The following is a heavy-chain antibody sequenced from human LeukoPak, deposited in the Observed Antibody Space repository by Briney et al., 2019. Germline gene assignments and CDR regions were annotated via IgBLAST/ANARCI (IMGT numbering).Heavy chain of an antibody. D-gene: IGHD2-15*01. CDR3: ARRGVAATFVWFDP. Sequence: ASVKVSCKASGYTFTTYIMHWVRQAPGQGLEWMGWINTNTGNPTYAQGFTGRFVFSLDTSVSTAYLQISSLKAEDTAVYYCARRGVAATFVWFDPWGQGTLVTVSS. CDR2: INTNTGNP. J-gene: IGHJ5*02. V-gene: IGHV7-4-1*02. CDR1: GYTFTTYI.